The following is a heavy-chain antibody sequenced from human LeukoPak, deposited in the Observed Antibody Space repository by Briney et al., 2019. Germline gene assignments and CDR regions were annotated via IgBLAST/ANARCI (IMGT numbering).Heavy chain of an antibody. D-gene: IGHD2-2*01. CDR2: IKSKTDGWTT. V-gene: IGHV3-15*01. CDR3: TTDLRARYCSRTSCSIDY. J-gene: IGHJ4*02. CDR1: GFTFSYAW. Sequence: PGGSLRLSCAASGFTFSYAWMSGVRQAPGKGLEGVGRIKSKTDGWTTDYAAPVKGRFNRSRNDSHNTLYVKMNSLKTEDTAVYYCTTDLRARYCSRTSCSIDYWGQGTLVTVSS.